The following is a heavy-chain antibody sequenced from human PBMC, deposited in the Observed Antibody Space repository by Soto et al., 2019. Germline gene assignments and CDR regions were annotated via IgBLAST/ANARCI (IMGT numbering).Heavy chain of an antibody. J-gene: IGHJ6*02. V-gene: IGHV3-21*01. CDR2: ISSSSSYI. CDR3: ARDPADIVVVVAAPGDYYYGMDV. D-gene: IGHD2-15*01. CDR1: GFTFSSYS. Sequence: GGSLRLSCAASGFTFSSYSMNWVRQAPGKGLEWVSSISSSSSYIYYADSVKGRFTISRDNAKNSLYLQMNSLRAEDTAVYYCARDPADIVVVVAAPGDYYYGMDVWGQGTTVTVSS.